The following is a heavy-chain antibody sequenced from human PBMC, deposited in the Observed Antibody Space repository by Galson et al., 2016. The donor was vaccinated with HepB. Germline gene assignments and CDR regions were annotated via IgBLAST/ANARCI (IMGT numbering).Heavy chain of an antibody. CDR1: GSSLTEFS. J-gene: IGHJ4*02. CDR2: FDPKSGQM. CDR3: VSSGSSW. Sequence: SVKVSCKVSGSSLTEFSMHWVRQAPGEGLEWMGGFDPKSGQMIYTQKFQGRVTMTEDKATETAYMVLSGLRSEDTAIYYCVSSGSSWWGQGALVTVSS. V-gene: IGHV1-24*01. D-gene: IGHD6-13*01.